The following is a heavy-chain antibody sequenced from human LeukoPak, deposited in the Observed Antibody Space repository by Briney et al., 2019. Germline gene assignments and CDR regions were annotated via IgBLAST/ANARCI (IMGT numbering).Heavy chain of an antibody. CDR2: ISGSGDIT. J-gene: IGHJ6*03. V-gene: IGHV3-23*01. Sequence: GGSLRLSCAASGFTFSAYVMSWVRQAPGKGLEWVSSISGSGDITYYADSVKGRFTISRDNSRNTLHLQMNSLRAEDTALYYCAKAHLPDYYYMDVWGKGTTVTVSS. CDR3: AKAHLPDYYYMDV. CDR1: GFTFSAYV.